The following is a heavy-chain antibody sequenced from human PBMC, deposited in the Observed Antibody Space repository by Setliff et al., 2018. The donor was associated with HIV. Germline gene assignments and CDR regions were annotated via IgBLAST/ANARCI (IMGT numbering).Heavy chain of an antibody. J-gene: IGHJ6*02. D-gene: IGHD3-3*01. Sequence: SETLSLTCSVSGDSISSSSYYWGWIRQPPGKGLEWIGYIYYSGSTNYNPSLKSRVTISVDTSKNQFSLKLSSVIATDTAVYYCARIFGDQGYYYGMDVWGQGTTVTVSS. CDR2: IYYSGST. CDR3: ARIFGDQGYYYGMDV. V-gene: IGHV4-61*05. CDR1: GDSISSSSYY.